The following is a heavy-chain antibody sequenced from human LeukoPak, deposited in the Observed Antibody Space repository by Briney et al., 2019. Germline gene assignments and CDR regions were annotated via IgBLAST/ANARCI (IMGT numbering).Heavy chain of an antibody. D-gene: IGHD3-22*01. CDR1: GGTFSSYA. J-gene: IGHJ1*01. CDR3: ASRSYYYDTYFQH. Sequence: SVKVSCKASGGTFSSYAISWVRQAPGQGLGWMGGIIPIFGTANYAQKFQGRVTITADKSTSTAYMELSSLRSEDTAVYYCASRSYYYDTYFQHWGQGTLVTVSS. CDR2: IIPIFGTA. V-gene: IGHV1-69*06.